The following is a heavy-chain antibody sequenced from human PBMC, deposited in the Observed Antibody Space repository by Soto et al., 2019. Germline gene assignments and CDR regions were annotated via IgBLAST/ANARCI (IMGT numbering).Heavy chain of an antibody. J-gene: IGHJ6*02. Sequence: QVQLVQSGAEVKKPGAPVKVSCRASGHTFISSAIHWVRQAPGQRPEWMPWINGGNGDTTYSQKFQGRVTLTSDTSSNTAYMELSRLTSEDTAVFYCATTADSGTYYGGYYDGMDVWGQGTRVSVSS. D-gene: IGHD1-26*01. CDR2: INGGNGDT. CDR1: GHTFISSA. V-gene: IGHV1-3*01. CDR3: ATTADSGTYYGGYYDGMDV.